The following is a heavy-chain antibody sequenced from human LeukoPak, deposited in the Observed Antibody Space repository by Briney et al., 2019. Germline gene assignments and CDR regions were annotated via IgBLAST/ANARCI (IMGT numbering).Heavy chain of an antibody. J-gene: IGHJ4*02. V-gene: IGHV3-9*01. Sequence: PGGSLRLSCAASGFTFDDYAMHWVRQAPGKGLEWVSGISWNSGSIGYADSVKGRFTISRDNAKNSLYLQMNSLRAEDTALYYCAKDTGAVAGDVYYFDYWGQGTLVTVSS. CDR3: AKDTGAVAGDVYYFDY. D-gene: IGHD6-19*01. CDR2: ISWNSGSI. CDR1: GFTFDDYA.